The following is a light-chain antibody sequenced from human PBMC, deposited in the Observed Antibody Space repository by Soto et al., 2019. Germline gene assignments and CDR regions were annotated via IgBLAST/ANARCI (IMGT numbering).Light chain of an antibody. CDR1: QSVDVY. V-gene: IGKV3-11*01. CDR3: QQRYNWPPIT. Sequence: EIVLTQSPATLSLSPGERATLSCRASQSVDVYLAWYQHKPGQAPRLLIYDASNRATGIPARFSGSGSGTDFTLTISSLEPEDSAFYYCQQRYNWPPITFGQGTRLEIK. CDR2: DAS. J-gene: IGKJ5*01.